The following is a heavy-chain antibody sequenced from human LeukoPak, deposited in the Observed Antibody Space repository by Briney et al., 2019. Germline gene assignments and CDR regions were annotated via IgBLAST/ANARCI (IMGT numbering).Heavy chain of an antibody. Sequence: ASVKVSCKASGYTFTGYYMHWVRQAPGQGLEWMGWINPNSGGTNYAQKFQGRVTMTRDTSISTAYMELSRLRSDDTAVYYCAREWGSTSCYLDPWGQGTLVTVSS. CDR2: INPNSGGT. D-gene: IGHD2-2*01. CDR3: AREWGSTSCYLDP. CDR1: GYTFTGYY. J-gene: IGHJ5*02. V-gene: IGHV1-2*02.